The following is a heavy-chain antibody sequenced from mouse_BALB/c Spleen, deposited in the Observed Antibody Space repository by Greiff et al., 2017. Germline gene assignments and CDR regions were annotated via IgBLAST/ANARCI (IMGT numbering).Heavy chain of an antibody. J-gene: IGHJ4*01. V-gene: IGHV1S81*02. CDR2: INPSNGGT. CDR3: TREGADYAMDY. CDR1: GYTFTSYY. Sequence: QVQLQQSGAELVKPGASVKLSCTASGYTFTSYYMYWVKQRPGQGLEWIGEINPSNGGTNFNEKFKSKATLTVNKSSSTAYMQLSSLTSEDSAVDFYTREGADYAMDYWGQGTSVTVSS.